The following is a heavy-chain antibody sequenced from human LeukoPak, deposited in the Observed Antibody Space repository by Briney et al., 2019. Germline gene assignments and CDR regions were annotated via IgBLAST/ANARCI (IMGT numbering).Heavy chain of an antibody. CDR1: GYTFTSYD. CDR2: KNPNSGRT. Sequence: ASVKVSCEASGYTFTSYDINWVRQATGQGLEWMGWKNPNSGRTGFAQKFQGRLTMTMNTSISTAYMELSSLTSEDTAVYYCARGPVSTHGMDVWGQGTTVTVSS. V-gene: IGHV1-8*01. CDR3: ARGPVSTHGMDV. J-gene: IGHJ6*02. D-gene: IGHD2-2*01.